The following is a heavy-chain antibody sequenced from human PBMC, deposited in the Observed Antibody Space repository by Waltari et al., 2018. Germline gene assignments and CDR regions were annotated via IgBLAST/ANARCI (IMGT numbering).Heavy chain of an antibody. CDR1: GFTFSSYS. J-gene: IGHJ3*02. CDR2: ISSSSSYI. D-gene: IGHD6-19*01. V-gene: IGHV3-21*01. CDR3: ARGEIAVAGTRRGAFDI. Sequence: EVQLVESGGGLVKPGGSLRLSCAASGFTFSSYSMNWVRQAPGKGLEWVSSISSSSSYIYYADSVKGRFTISRDNAKNSLYLQMNSLRAEDTAVYYCARGEIAVAGTRRGAFDIWGQGTMVIVSS.